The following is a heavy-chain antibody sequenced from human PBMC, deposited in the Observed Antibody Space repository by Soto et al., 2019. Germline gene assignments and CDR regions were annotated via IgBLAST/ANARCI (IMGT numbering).Heavy chain of an antibody. Sequence: VRSMRLSWGASGFTFRSYSMNWVRQAPGKGLEWVAVISYDGSNKYYADSVKGRFTISRDNSKNTLYLQMNSLRAEDTAVYYCARVPSSSGRAHFDYWGQGTLVTVS. J-gene: IGHJ4*02. D-gene: IGHD2-15*01. CDR1: GFTFRSYS. V-gene: IGHV3-30-3*01. CDR2: ISYDGSNK. CDR3: ARVPSSSGRAHFDY.